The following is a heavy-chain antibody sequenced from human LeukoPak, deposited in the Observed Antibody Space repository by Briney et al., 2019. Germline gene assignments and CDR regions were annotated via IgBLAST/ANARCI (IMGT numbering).Heavy chain of an antibody. CDR1: GGTFSSYA. J-gene: IGHJ4*02. D-gene: IGHD2-2*02. CDR3: AGGADVGLYTFDY. V-gene: IGHV1-69*13. CDR2: IIPIFGTA. Sequence: SVKVSCKASGGTFSSYAISWVRHARGQGLEGMGGIIPIFGTANYAQKFQGRVTITADESTSTAYMELSSLRSEDTAVYYCAGGADVGLYTFDYWGQGTLVTVSS.